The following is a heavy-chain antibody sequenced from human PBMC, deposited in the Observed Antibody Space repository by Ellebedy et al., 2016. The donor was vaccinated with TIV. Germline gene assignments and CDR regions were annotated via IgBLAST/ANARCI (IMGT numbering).Heavy chain of an antibody. CDR3: AREIHEHGKVAAGTVGH. CDR1: GFAFGSYG. Sequence: PGGSLRLSCEASGFAFGSYGMHWVRQAPGKGLEWVAIIYNDGTKKNYANSLKGRFTITRDNSQNTLYLQMNSLRTDDTAIYYGAREIHEHGKVAAGTVGHWGQGTLVTVSP. D-gene: IGHD6-13*01. J-gene: IGHJ4*02. V-gene: IGHV3-33*01. CDR2: IYNDGTKK.